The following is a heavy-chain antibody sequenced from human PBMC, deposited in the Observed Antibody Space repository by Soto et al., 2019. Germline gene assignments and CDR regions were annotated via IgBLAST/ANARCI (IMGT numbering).Heavy chain of an antibody. J-gene: IGHJ4*02. V-gene: IGHV4-59*01. CDR2: IFYSGST. D-gene: IGHD5-18*01. Sequence: SETLSLTCTVSGGSILSYYWTLVRQPPGKGLEWLGYIFYSGSTFYNPSHKSRVTISIHTSKSQFSLQLTSVTAADTAVYYCARGAADTAMVDSWGQGTLVTVSS. CDR3: ARGAADTAMVDS. CDR1: GGSILSYY.